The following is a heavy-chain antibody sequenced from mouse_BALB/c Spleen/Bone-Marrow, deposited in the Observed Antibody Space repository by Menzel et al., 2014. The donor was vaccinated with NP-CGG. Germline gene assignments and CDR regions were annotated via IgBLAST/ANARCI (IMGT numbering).Heavy chain of an antibody. D-gene: IGHD4-1*01. CDR1: GFNIKDTY. CDR3: ARWEYYAMDY. Sequence: VQLQQSGAELVKPGASVKLSCTASGFNIKDTYMHWVKQRPEQGLEWIGRIDPANGNTKYDPKLQGKATITADTSSNTAYLQLSSLTSEVTAVYYCARWEYYAMDYWGQGTSVTVSS. CDR2: IDPANGNT. J-gene: IGHJ4*01. V-gene: IGHV14-3*02.